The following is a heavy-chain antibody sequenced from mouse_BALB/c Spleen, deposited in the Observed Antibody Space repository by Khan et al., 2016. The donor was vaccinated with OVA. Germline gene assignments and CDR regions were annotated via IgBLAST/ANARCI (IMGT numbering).Heavy chain of an antibody. CDR2: ITPNNGGT. V-gene: IGHV1-18*01. J-gene: IGHJ2*01. Sequence: VRLQQSGPELVKPGASVKIPCKASGYTFTDYNMDWVKQSHGKSLEWIGDITPNNGGTIYNQRFKGQATLTLDTSSSTAYMQLRTLTSEDTAVDDCTRGGHGSPFDYWGQGTTLTVSS. CDR1: GYTFTDYN. CDR3: TRGGHGSPFDY. D-gene: IGHD1-1*01.